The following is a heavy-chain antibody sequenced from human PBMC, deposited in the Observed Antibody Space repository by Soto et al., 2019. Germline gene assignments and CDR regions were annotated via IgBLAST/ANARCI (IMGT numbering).Heavy chain of an antibody. CDR3: XAGEGSSRNLAPYYLDF. CDR2: IHYSGTT. D-gene: IGHD6-13*01. Sequence: PSETLSLTCTVSGGSMRNYFWTWIRQPPGKGLEWIGYIHYSGTTSFFPSYNPSLRSRVTISEDTSKNQFSLKLLSVTTADTAVYFCXAGEGSSRNLAPYYLDFWGQGTLVTVSS. V-gene: IGHV4-59*01. CDR1: GGSMRNYF. J-gene: IGHJ4*02.